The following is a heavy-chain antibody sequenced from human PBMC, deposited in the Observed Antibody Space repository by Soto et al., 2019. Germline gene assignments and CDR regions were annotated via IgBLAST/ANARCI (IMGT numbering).Heavy chain of an antibody. CDR3: ARHVTGEWLAYFDY. J-gene: IGHJ4*02. CDR2: IYYSGST. Sequence: LSLTCTVSGGSISSSSFYWGWIRQPPGKGLEWVGSIYYSGSTYYNPSLKSRVTISVDTSKNQFSLKLSSVTAADTAVYHCARHVTGEWLAYFDYWGQGTLVTVSS. CDR1: GGSISSSSFY. V-gene: IGHV4-39*01. D-gene: IGHD6-19*01.